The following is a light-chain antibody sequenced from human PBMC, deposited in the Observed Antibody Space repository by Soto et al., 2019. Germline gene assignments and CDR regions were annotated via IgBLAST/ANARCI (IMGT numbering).Light chain of an antibody. Sequence: QSALTQPASVSGSPGQSVTISCTGPRSDIGDSNFISWYQHSPGKAPRLLIYEVNNRPSGVSRRFSGSKAGNTASLTISGLLEDDEADYFCASFRSGNILVFGSGTKVTVL. J-gene: IGLJ6*01. CDR1: RSDIGDSNF. CDR3: ASFRSGNILV. V-gene: IGLV2-14*01. CDR2: EVN.